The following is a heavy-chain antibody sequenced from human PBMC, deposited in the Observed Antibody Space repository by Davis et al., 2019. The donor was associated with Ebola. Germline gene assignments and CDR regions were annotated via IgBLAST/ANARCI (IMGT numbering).Heavy chain of an antibody. CDR2: ISGSGGST. D-gene: IGHD4-17*01. CDR3: ARGDYGDFIWGYGMDV. Sequence: PGGSLRLSCAASGFTFSSYAMSWVRQAPGKGLEWVSGISGSGGSTYYADSVKGRFTISRDNAKNSLYLQMNSLRAEDTAVYYCARGDYGDFIWGYGMDVWGQGTTVTVSS. V-gene: IGHV3-23*01. J-gene: IGHJ6*02. CDR1: GFTFSSYA.